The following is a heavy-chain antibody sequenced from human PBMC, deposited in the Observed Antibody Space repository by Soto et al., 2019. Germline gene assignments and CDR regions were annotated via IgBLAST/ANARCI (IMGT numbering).Heavy chain of an antibody. V-gene: IGHV3-74*01. CDR1: GFTFSNYW. J-gene: IGHJ4*02. D-gene: IGHD2-2*01. CDR3: VQSCSTTRYDLDY. CDR2: INHDGTTT. Sequence: VGSLRLSCAATGFTFSNYWMHWVRQAPGKGLVWVSRINHDGTTTAYADSVKGRFTISGDNAKGTLYLQMNSLRVEDMAVYYCVQSCSTTRYDLDYWGQGTLVTVSS.